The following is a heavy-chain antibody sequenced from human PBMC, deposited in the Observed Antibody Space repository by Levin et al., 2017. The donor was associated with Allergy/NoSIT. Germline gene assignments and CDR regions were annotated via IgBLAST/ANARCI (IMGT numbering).Heavy chain of an antibody. D-gene: IGHD3-16*01. V-gene: IGHV3-30-3*01. CDR3: ARERLWGSGTKLFDY. J-gene: IGHJ4*02. CDR2: ISYDGSND. Sequence: GGSLRLSCTTSGFIFSNYAMNWVRQAPGKGLEWVAFISYDGSNDDYADSVKGRLTVSRDSSKNTLYLLLNSLRPEDTAVYYCARERLWGSGTKLFDYWGRGTLVAVSS. CDR1: GFIFSNYA.